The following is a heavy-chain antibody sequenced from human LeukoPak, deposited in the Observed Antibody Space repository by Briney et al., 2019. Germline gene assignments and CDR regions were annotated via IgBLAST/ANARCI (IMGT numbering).Heavy chain of an antibody. D-gene: IGHD2-15*01. J-gene: IGHJ3*02. Sequence: ASVKVSCKASGYTFTGYYMHWVRQAPGQGLEWMGWISAYNGNTNYAQKLQGRVTMTTDTSTSTAYMELRSLRSDDTAVYYCARALVVAATPSAFDIWGQGTMVTVSS. CDR1: GYTFTGYY. V-gene: IGHV1-18*04. CDR3: ARALVVAATPSAFDI. CDR2: ISAYNGNT.